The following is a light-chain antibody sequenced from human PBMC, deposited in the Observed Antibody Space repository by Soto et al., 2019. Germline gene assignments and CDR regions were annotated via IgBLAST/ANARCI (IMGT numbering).Light chain of an antibody. J-gene: IGLJ1*01. V-gene: IGLV2-23*02. CDR3: CSYAGSSTDV. CDR2: EVS. CDR1: SSDIGSYNL. Sequence: QSVLTQPASVSGSPGQSITISCTGTSSDIGSYNLVSWSQLHPGKAPKLMIYEVSKRPSGVSNRFSGSKSGNTASLTISGLQSEDEADYYCCSYAGSSTDVFGTGTKVTVL.